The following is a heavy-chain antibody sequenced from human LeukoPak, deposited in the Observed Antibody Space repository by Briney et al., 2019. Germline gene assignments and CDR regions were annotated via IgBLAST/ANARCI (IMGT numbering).Heavy chain of an antibody. CDR3: ASLRYGSGSQGALDYGSDY. Sequence: SETLSLTCTVSGGSISGYYWSWVRQPPGKGLEWIGYIYYSGGTNYNPSLKSRVTISVDTSKNQFSLKLHSVTAADTAVYYCASLRYGSGSQGALDYGSDYWAREPWSPSPQ. CDR2: IYYSGGT. J-gene: IGHJ4*02. V-gene: IGHV4-59*01. CDR1: GGSISGYY. D-gene: IGHD3-10*01.